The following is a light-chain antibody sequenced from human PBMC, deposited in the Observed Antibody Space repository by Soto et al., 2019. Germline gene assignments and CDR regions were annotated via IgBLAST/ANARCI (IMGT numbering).Light chain of an antibody. CDR2: DAS. J-gene: IGKJ1*01. Sequence: EIEMTQSPATLSVSPGERATHSCRSSQSVGRELAWYQQKPGQAPRLLIYDASNRAMGVPARFSGSGAGTEFTLTISSLQSEDVAVYHCQQYDIWPPRTFGQGTKVEI. V-gene: IGKV3-15*01. CDR1: QSVGRE. CDR3: QQYDIWPPRT.